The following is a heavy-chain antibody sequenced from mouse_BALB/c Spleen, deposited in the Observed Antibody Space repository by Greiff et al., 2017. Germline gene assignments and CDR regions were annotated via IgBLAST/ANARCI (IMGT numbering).Heavy chain of an antibody. CDR3: AREGRDRAMDY. V-gene: IGHV1-55*01. D-gene: IGHD3-3*01. Sequence: QVQLKQPGAELVKPGTSVKLSCKASGYNFTSYWINWVKLRPGQGLEWIGDIYPGSGSTNYNEKFKSKATLTVDTSSSTAYMQLSSLASEDSALYYCAREGRDRAMDYWGQGTSVTVSS. CDR1: GYNFTSYW. J-gene: IGHJ4*01. CDR2: IYPGSGST.